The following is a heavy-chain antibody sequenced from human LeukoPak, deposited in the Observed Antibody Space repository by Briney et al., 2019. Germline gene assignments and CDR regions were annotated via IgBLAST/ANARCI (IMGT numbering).Heavy chain of an antibody. D-gene: IGHD6-13*01. CDR2: IYTSGST. CDR3: ATTEATGTRAFDI. V-gene: IGHV4-61*02. Sequence: SETLSLTCTVSGGSISSGLYYWSWIRQSAGKGLEWIGRIYTSGSTNYNPSLKSRVTISVDTSKNQFSLKLSSVTAADTAVYYCATTEATGTRAFDIWGQGTLVTVSS. CDR1: GGSISSGLYY. J-gene: IGHJ3*02.